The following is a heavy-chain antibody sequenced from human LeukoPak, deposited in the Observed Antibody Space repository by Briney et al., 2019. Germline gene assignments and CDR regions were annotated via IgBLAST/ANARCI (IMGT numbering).Heavy chain of an antibody. CDR1: GGSITSYY. J-gene: IGHJ4*02. Sequence: SSETLSLTCTVSGGSITSYYWSWIRQPPGKGLEWVGYIYYSGSTNYNPSLKSRVTISVDTSKNQLSLKLSSVTAADTAVYYCARDYGLLWFGELSAGGYFDYWGQGTLVTVSS. CDR2: IYYSGST. D-gene: IGHD3-10*01. V-gene: IGHV4-59*01. CDR3: ARDYGLLWFGELSAGGYFDY.